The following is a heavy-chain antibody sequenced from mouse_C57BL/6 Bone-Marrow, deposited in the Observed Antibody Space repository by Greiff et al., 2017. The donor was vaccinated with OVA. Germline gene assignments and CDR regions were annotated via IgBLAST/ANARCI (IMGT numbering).Heavy chain of an antibody. CDR2: IYPGDGDT. D-gene: IGHD2-3*01. Sequence: QVQLQQSGPELVKPGASVKISCKASGYAFSSSWMNWVKQRPGKGLEWIGRIYPGDGDTNYNGKFKGKATLTADKSSSTAYMQLSSLTSEDSAVYFCARSIYDGHYGAYWGQGTLVTVSA. J-gene: IGHJ3*01. CDR1: GYAFSSSW. CDR3: ARSIYDGHYGAY. V-gene: IGHV1-82*01.